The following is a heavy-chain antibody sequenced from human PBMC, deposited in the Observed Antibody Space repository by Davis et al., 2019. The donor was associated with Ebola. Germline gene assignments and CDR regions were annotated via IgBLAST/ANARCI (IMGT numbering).Heavy chain of an antibody. V-gene: IGHV4-31*11. CDR2: IYYSGST. CDR3: ARVGGGYDILTGYYPSWFDP. D-gene: IGHD3-9*01. Sequence: SETLSLTCAVYGGSFSGYYWSWIRQHPGKGLEWIGYIYYSGSTYYNPSLKSRVTISVDTSKNQFSLKLSSVTAADTAVYYCARVGGGYDILTGYYPSWFDPWGQGTLVTVSS. J-gene: IGHJ5*02. CDR1: GGSFSGYY.